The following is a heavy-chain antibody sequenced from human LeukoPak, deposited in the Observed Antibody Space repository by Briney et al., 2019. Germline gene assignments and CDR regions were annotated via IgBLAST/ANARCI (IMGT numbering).Heavy chain of an antibody. D-gene: IGHD2-15*01. CDR2: IYYSGNT. Sequence: SETLSLTCTVSGGSISSSSYYWGWIRQPPGKGLEWIGSIYYSGNTYYNPSLKSRVTISVDTSKNQFSLKLSSVTAADTAVYYCARGGCSGGSCYLLVSPYYFDYWGQGTLVTVSS. CDR3: ARGGCSGGSCYLLVSPYYFDY. V-gene: IGHV4-39*01. CDR1: GGSISSSSYY. J-gene: IGHJ4*02.